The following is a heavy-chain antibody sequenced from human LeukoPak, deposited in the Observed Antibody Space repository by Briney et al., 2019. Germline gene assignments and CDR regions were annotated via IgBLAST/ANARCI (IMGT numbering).Heavy chain of an antibody. D-gene: IGHD3-22*01. CDR2: VYHSGST. J-gene: IGHJ3*02. V-gene: IGHV4-38-2*02. Sequence: SETLSLTCTVSGYSISSGYYWAWIRPRPGKGLEWIGRVYHSGSTYYSPSLESRVTISIDTSRNKSSLKLNSVTAADTAFYFCARGPYSYDSSGAFDICGQGTMVTVSS. CDR3: ARGPYSYDSSGAFDI. CDR1: GYSISSGYY.